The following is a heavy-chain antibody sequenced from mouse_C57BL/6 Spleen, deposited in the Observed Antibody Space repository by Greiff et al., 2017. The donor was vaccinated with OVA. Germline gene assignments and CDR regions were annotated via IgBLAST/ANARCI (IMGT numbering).Heavy chain of an antibody. CDR2: ILPGSGST. CDR1: GYTFTGYW. Sequence: VQLQQSGAELMKPGASVKLSCKATGYTFTGYWIEWVKQRPGHGLEWIGEILPGSGSTNYNEKFKGKATFTADTSSNTAYMQLSSLTTEDSAIYYCATRPYYYGSSFYAMDYWGQGTSVTVSS. D-gene: IGHD1-1*01. CDR3: ATRPYYYGSSFYAMDY. J-gene: IGHJ4*01. V-gene: IGHV1-9*01.